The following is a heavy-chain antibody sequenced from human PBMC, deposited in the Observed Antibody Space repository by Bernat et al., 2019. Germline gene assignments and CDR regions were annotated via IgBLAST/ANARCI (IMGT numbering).Heavy chain of an antibody. CDR3: ATVTLAADLTERDFQH. CDR1: GYTLTELS. V-gene: IGHV1-24*01. CDR2: FDPEDGET. D-gene: IGHD1-26*01. Sequence: QVQLVQSGAEVKKPGASVKVSCKVSGYTLTELSMHWVRQAPGKGLEWMGGFDPEDGETIYAQNFHGRVNMTEDTSTDTTYMKQSSLRSEDTAVYYCATVTLAADLTERDFQHWGQRTLVTVPS. J-gene: IGHJ1*01.